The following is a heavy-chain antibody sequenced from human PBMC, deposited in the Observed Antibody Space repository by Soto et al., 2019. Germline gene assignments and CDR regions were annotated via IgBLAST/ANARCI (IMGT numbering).Heavy chain of an antibody. D-gene: IGHD1-1*01. CDR1: GYTFTSYD. CDR2: MNPNSGNT. V-gene: IGHV1-8*01. J-gene: IGHJ6*02. Sequence: QVQLVQSGAEVKKPGASVKVSCKASGYTFTSYDINWVRQATGQGLEWMGWMNPNSGNTGYAQKSXGXGTMTRNTSISTAYMELSSLRSEDTAVYYCARERTGTTRMDVWGQGTTVTVSS. CDR3: ARERTGTTRMDV.